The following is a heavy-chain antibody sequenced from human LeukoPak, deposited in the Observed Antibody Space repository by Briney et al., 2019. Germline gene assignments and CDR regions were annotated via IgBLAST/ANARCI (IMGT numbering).Heavy chain of an antibody. Sequence: GGSLRLSCAASGFTFSSYEMNWVRQAPGKGLEWVSYISSSDTTIYYADSVKGRFTISRDNAKNSLYLQMNSLRAEDTAVYYCARDFVGAFDYWGQGTLVTVSS. CDR2: ISSSDTTI. V-gene: IGHV3-48*03. CDR1: GFTFSSYE. J-gene: IGHJ4*02. D-gene: IGHD1-26*01. CDR3: ARDFVGAFDY.